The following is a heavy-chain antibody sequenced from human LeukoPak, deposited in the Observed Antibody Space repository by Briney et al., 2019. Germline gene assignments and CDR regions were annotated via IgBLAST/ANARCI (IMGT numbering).Heavy chain of an antibody. CDR3: VGGTYYGGDY. V-gene: IGHV4-4*07. D-gene: IGHD1-26*01. CDR1: GGSISSHL. J-gene: IGHJ4*01. CDR2: TYTGGST. Sequence: SETLSQTFTVSGGSISSHLWNWIRQPAGKGLEYIGRTYTGGSTNYNPSLKSRVTMSVDTPKNQFSLKLSSVTAADTAVYYCVGGTYYGGDYWGHRYPVTVSS.